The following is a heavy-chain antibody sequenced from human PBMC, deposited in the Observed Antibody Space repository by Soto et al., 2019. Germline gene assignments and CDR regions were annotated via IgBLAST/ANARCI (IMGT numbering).Heavy chain of an antibody. Sequence: EVQLVESGGGLVQPGGSLRLSCAASGFTLSDHYMDWVRQAPGKGLEWVGRIRNKANSYTTEYAASVKGRLTVSSDDSMNSLFLQMNSLKPEDSAVYYCVRTSHYGSGTWNFDSWGQGTLVTVSS. D-gene: IGHD3-10*01. V-gene: IGHV3-72*01. CDR3: VRTSHYGSGTWNFDS. J-gene: IGHJ4*02. CDR1: GFTLSDHY. CDR2: IRNKANSYTT.